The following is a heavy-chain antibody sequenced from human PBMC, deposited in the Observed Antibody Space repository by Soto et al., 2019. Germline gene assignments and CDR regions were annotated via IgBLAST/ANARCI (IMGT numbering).Heavy chain of an antibody. D-gene: IGHD1-1*01. CDR1: GFTFSSSA. J-gene: IGHJ4*02. V-gene: IGHV3-23*01. Sequence: GGSLRLSRAASGFTFSSSAMGWVRQGPGKGLEWVSLISGNSRSTYYIDSVKGRFTISRDNSKNTLYLQLNSLRAEDTAVYYCATQDFRGSTGTTWGQGTLVTVSS. CDR2: ISGNSRST. CDR3: ATQDFRGSTGTT.